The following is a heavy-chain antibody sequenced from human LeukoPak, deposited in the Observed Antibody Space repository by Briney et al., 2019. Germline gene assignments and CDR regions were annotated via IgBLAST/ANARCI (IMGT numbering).Heavy chain of an antibody. Sequence: GGSLRLSCGASGFTFTGYDMHWVRLAPGKGLEWVAVISSDGSNKYYADSVKGRFTISRDNDKNTLYLQMNSLRAEDTAVYYCARAICSGATCYSMHYWGQGTLVTVSS. D-gene: IGHD2-15*01. V-gene: IGHV3-30*04. J-gene: IGHJ4*02. CDR1: GFTFTGYD. CDR3: ARAICSGATCYSMHY. CDR2: ISSDGSNK.